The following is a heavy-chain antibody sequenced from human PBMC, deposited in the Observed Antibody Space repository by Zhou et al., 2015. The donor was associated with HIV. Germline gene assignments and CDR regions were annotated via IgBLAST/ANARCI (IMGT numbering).Heavy chain of an antibody. V-gene: IGHV1-2*02. Sequence: QVQLVQSGAEVKKPGASVKVSCTASAYIFTSHYTHWVRQAPGLGLEWMGWINPNSGGTNYAQKFQGRVTMTRDTSISTAYMELSRLRSDDTAVYYCARVVLELGYFDLWGRGTLVTVSS. CDR2: INPNSGGT. J-gene: IGHJ2*01. CDR3: ARVVLELGYFDL. CDR1: AYIFTSHY. D-gene: IGHD1-7*01.